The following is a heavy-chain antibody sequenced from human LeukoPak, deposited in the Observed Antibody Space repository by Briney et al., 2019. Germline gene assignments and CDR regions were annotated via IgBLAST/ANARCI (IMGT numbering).Heavy chain of an antibody. CDR2: ISYDGSNK. V-gene: IGHV3-30*18. Sequence: GGSLRLSCAASGFSFDDYAMHWVRQAPGKGLEWVAVISYDGSNKYYADSVKGRFTISRDNSKNTLYLQMNSLRAEDTAVYYCAKDRRGYSYGHFDYWGQGTLVTVSS. J-gene: IGHJ4*02. D-gene: IGHD5-18*01. CDR3: AKDRRGYSYGHFDY. CDR1: GFSFDDYA.